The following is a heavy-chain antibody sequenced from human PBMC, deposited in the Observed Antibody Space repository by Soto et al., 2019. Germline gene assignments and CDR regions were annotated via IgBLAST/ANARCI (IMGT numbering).Heavy chain of an antibody. CDR3: AKNGYHEYFQY. D-gene: IGHD5-18*01. J-gene: IGHJ1*01. CDR2: IYHSGST. V-gene: IGHV4-61*08. CDR1: GGSVSSGDYY. Sequence: SETLSLTFTVSGGSVSSGDYYWSVVRHPPGKGLECIGYIYHSGSTNYNPSLKSRVTISEDTSKNQVSLKLRSVTDEDTAIYYCAKNGYHEYFQYWGQGTLVTVS.